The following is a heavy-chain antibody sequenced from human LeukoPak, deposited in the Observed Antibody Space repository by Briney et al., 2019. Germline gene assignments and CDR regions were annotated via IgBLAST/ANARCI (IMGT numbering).Heavy chain of an antibody. J-gene: IGHJ6*02. V-gene: IGHV3-21*01. Sequence: GGSLRLSCAASGFTFSSYSMNWVRQAPGKGLEWVSSISSSSNYIYYADSVKGRFTISRDNAKNSLYLQMNSLRAEDTAVYYCARDLYCSSTSCYSDYYYYYGMDVWGQGTTVTVSS. CDR3: ARDLYCSSTSCYSDYYYYYGMDV. D-gene: IGHD2-2*01. CDR2: ISSSSNYI. CDR1: GFTFSSYS.